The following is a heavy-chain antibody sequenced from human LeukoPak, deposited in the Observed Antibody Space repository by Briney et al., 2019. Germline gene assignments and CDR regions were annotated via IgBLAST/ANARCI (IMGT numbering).Heavy chain of an antibody. CDR2: INPNSGGT. D-gene: IGHD4-17*01. V-gene: IGHV1-2*02. Sequence: ASVKVSCQASGYTFTGYYMHWVRQAPGQGVEGMGWINPNSGGTNYAQKFQGRVIMTRDTSISTAYMELSRLRSDDTAVYYCARSLTTVTAFLYNWFDPWGQGALVTVSS. J-gene: IGHJ5*02. CDR1: GYTFTGYY. CDR3: ARSLTTVTAFLYNWFDP.